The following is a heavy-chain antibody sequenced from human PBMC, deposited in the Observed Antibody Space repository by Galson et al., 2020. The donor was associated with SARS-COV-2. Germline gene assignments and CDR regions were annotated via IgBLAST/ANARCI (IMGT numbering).Heavy chain of an antibody. CDR1: GYTFTGYY. Sequence: ASVKVSCKASGYTFTGYYMHWVRQAPGQGLEWMGWINPNSGGTNYAQKFQGRVTMTTDTSTSTAYMELRSLRSDDTAVYYCARTASGYCSSTSCYYFDYWGQGTLVTVSS. CDR2: INPNSGGT. CDR3: ARTASGYCSSTSCYYFDY. D-gene: IGHD2-2*01. V-gene: IGHV1-2*02. J-gene: IGHJ4*02.